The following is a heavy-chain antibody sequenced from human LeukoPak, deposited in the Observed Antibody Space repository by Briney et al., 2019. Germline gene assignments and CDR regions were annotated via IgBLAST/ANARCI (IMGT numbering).Heavy chain of an antibody. CDR1: GGSISKYY. CDR2: MSDSASS. J-gene: IGHJ4*02. D-gene: IGHD3-22*01. V-gene: IGHV4-59*01. Sequence: PSETLSLTCTVSGGSISKYYWGWIRQPPGKGLEWIAYMSDSASSKYKSSLKSRVTISLDTSKNQFSLKLSSVTAADTAVYYCAGSSSGYHYVGYFDYWGQGTPVTVSS. CDR3: AGSSSGYHYVGYFDY.